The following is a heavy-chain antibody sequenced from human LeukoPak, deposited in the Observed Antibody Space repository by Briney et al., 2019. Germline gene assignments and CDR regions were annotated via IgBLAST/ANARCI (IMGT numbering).Heavy chain of an antibody. V-gene: IGHV4-59*01. D-gene: IGHD2-21*01. CDR2: VYNIGNT. J-gene: IGHJ6*03. CDR3: ARGPNLLPYHMDI. Sequence: PSETLSLTCTVSGGSMKNYYWSWIRQPPGKGLEWIGYVYNIGNTNYNPSLKGRITISVDTLKNQFSLRLTSVTTADTAVYYCARGPNLLPYHMDIWGTGTTVTVSS. CDR1: GGSMKNYY.